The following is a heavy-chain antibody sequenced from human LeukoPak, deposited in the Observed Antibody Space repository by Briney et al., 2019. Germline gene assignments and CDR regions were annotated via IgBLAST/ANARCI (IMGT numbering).Heavy chain of an antibody. J-gene: IGHJ5*02. CDR3: ARGSTVYDFWSGYYTHWFDP. V-gene: IGHV1-8*01. CDR1: GYTFTSYD. D-gene: IGHD3-3*01. CDR2: MNPNSGNT. Sequence: ASVKVSCKASGYTFTSYDINWVRQATGQGLEWMGWMNPNSGNTGYAQKFQGRVTMTRNTSISTAYMELSSLRSEDTAVYYCARGSTVYDFWSGYYTHWFDPWGQGTLVTVSS.